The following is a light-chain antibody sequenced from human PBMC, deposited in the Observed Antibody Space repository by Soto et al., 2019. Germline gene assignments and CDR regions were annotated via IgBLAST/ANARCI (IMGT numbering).Light chain of an antibody. V-gene: IGKV1-5*03. J-gene: IGKJ4*01. CDR1: QSISSW. CDR3: LQDYNYPLT. Sequence: DIQITQSPSTLSASLGDRATITCRASQSISSWLAWYQQKPGKAPKLLIYKASTLKSGVPSRFSGSGSGTDFTLTISSLQPEDFATYYCLQDYNYPLTFGGGTKVDNK. CDR2: KAS.